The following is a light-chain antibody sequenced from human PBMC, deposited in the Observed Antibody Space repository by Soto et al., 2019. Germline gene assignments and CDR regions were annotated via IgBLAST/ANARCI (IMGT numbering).Light chain of an antibody. CDR1: QSVSSY. J-gene: IGKJ1*01. V-gene: IGKV3-11*01. CDR2: DAS. CDR3: QQYSSFSRT. Sequence: IILTHSPATLSLTPGERATLSCRASQSVSSYLAWYQQKPGQAPRLLIYDASNRATGIPARFSGSGSGTDFTLTISSLQPDDFATVYCQQYSSFSRTFGEGTKVDIK.